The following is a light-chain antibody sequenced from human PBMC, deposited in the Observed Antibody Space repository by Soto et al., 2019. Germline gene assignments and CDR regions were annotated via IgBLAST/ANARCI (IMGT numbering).Light chain of an antibody. CDR2: AAS. V-gene: IGKV1-27*01. CDR3: QQHGSSSWT. Sequence: IQMTQSPPSLSASVGDRVTITRRASQGISNYLAWYQQKPGKLPKLLIYAASTLQSGVPSRFSGSESGTVFTLTISRLEPEDFAVYYCQQHGSSSWTFGQGTKVDI. J-gene: IGKJ1*01. CDR1: QGISNY.